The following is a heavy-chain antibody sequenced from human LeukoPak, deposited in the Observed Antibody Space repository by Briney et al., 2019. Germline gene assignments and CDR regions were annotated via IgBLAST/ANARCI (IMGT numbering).Heavy chain of an antibody. J-gene: IGHJ5*02. V-gene: IGHV4-4*08. CDR3: ARETLDSSGWYENWFDP. CDR1: GGSISSYY. CDR2: IYSSGST. Sequence: PSETLSLTCTVSGGSISSYYWSWIRQPPGKGLEWIGYIYSSGSTKYNPSLKSRVTMSVDTSKNQFSLKLNSVTAADTAVYYCARETLDSSGWYENWFDPWGQGTLVTVSS. D-gene: IGHD6-19*01.